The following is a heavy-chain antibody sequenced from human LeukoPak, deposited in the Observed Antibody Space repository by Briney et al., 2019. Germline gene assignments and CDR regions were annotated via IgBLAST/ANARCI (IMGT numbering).Heavy chain of an antibody. CDR2: ISNDGSNK. CDR1: GFTFGSFG. Sequence: PGGSLRLSCAAPGFTFGSFGIHWVRQAPGKGLEWVAVISNDGSNKYYADSVKGRFTISRDNSKNTVYLQMSSLRGEDTAVYYCAKSGIAAAGQRGYFDYWGQGTLVTVSS. D-gene: IGHD6-13*01. CDR3: AKSGIAAAGQRGYFDY. V-gene: IGHV3-30*18. J-gene: IGHJ4*02.